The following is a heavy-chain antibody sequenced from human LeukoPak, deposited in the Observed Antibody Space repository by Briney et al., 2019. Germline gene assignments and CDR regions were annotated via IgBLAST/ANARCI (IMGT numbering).Heavy chain of an antibody. V-gene: IGHV3-53*01. D-gene: IGHD3-16*01. CDR1: GFIVNKLY. J-gene: IGHJ4*02. CDR3: AGAEYYGSSIDY. Sequence: GGSLRLSCAASGFIVNKLYMNWVRQAPGKGLEWVFIIYLSGDTYYGDSVKGRFTISRDSSKNTLHLQMNSLRVEDTAIYYCAGAEYYGSSIDYWGQGTLVSVSS. CDR2: IYLSGDT.